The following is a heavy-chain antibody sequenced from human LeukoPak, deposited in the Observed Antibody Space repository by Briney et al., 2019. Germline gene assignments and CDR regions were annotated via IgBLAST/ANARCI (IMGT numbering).Heavy chain of an antibody. Sequence: GGSLRLSCAASGFTFSDYYMSWIRHAPEKGLEWLSYISSSGSSIYSADSVKGRFTISRDNTKNSLYLQLNSLRAGDTAVYYCARAGIVGAATESPFDSWRQGPLVTVSS. J-gene: IGHJ4*02. D-gene: IGHD1-26*01. CDR2: ISSSGSSI. CDR3: ARAGIVGAATESPFDS. CDR1: GFTFSDYY. V-gene: IGHV3-11*01.